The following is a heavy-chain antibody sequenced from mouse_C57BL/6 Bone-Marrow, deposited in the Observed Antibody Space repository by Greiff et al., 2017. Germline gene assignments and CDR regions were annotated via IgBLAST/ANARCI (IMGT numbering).Heavy chain of an antibody. J-gene: IGHJ4*01. CDR1: GYTFTSYW. CDR2: IDPSDSYT. CDR3: ARSPMDY. V-gene: IGHV1-59*01. Sequence: VQLQQPGAELVRPGTSVKLSCKASGYTFTSYWMHWVKQRPGQGLEWIGVIDPSDSYTNYNQKFKGKATLTVDTSSSTAYMQLSSLTSEDSAVYYCARSPMDYWGQGASVTVSS.